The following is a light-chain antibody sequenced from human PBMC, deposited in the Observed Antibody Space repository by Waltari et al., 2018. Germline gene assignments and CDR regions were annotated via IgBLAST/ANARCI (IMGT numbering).Light chain of an antibody. Sequence: QSALTQPASVSGSPGQSITISCTGTSSDIGAYNYVSWYQPHPGKAPKRMISEVTNRPSGVPGRSSGSKSGNTASLRLSGLQAEDEADYYCSSYRSRNTPVLFGGGTTLTVV. CDR1: SSDIGAYNY. V-gene: IGLV2-14*01. J-gene: IGLJ3*02. CDR2: EVT. CDR3: SSYRSRNTPVL.